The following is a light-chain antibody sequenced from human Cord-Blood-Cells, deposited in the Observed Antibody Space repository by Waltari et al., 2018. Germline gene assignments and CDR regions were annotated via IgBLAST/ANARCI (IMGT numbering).Light chain of an antibody. Sequence: QSALTQPRSVSGSPGQSVTISCTGTSSDVGGYNYVSWYQQHPGNAPKLMMYDVSKRPSGVPDRFSGSKSGNTASLTISGLQAEDEADYYCCSYAGSYTWVFGGGTKLTVL. CDR2: DVS. CDR3: CSYAGSYTWV. CDR1: SSDVGGYNY. J-gene: IGLJ3*02. V-gene: IGLV2-11*01.